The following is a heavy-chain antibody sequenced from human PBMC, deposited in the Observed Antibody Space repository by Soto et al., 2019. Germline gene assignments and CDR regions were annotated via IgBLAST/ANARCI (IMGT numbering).Heavy chain of an antibody. D-gene: IGHD5-12*01. CDR3: ASSGCRSGHNDF. V-gene: IGHV1-8*01. Sequence: ASVKVSCKASGYTFTSYDINWVRQATGQGLEWTGWMNPNSGNTGYAQKFQGRVTMTRNTSISTAYMELSSLRSEDTAVFYCASSGCRSGHNDFSGQGTLVTVSS. J-gene: IGHJ4*02. CDR1: GYTFTSYD. CDR2: MNPNSGNT.